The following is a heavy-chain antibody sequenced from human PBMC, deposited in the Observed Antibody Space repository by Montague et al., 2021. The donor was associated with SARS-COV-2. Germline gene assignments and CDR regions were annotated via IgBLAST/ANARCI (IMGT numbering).Heavy chain of an antibody. J-gene: IGHJ5*01. CDR1: FGSISTYY. Sequence: SETLSLTCTVSFGSISTYYWSWIRQPPGKGLEWIGFIFYNGSTKYNPSLKRRVSISLDTSKNKFSLKLSSVTAADAAAYYCARQDAWAYCGDECYRGWFDSWGQGTLVTVSS. D-gene: IGHD2-21*01. CDR3: ARQDAWAYCGDECYRGWFDS. V-gene: IGHV4-59*01. CDR2: IFYNGST.